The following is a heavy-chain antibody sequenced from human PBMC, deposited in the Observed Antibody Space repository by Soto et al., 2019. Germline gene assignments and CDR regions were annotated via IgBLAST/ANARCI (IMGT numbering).Heavy chain of an antibody. D-gene: IGHD3-9*01. CDR2: INHSGST. J-gene: IGHJ6*02. Sequence: SETLSLTCAVYGGSFSGYYWSWIRQPPGKGLEWIGEINHSGSTNYNPSLKSRVTISVDTSKNQFSLKLSSVTAADTAVYYCARDLRGYYDILTGYYTNYGMDVWGQGTTVT. V-gene: IGHV4-34*01. CDR1: GGSFSGYY. CDR3: ARDLRGYYDILTGYYTNYGMDV.